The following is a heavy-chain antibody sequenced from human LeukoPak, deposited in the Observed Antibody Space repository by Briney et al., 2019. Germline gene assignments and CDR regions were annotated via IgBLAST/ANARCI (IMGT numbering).Heavy chain of an antibody. J-gene: IGHJ3*01. CDR3: ARHFQGHAFDV. V-gene: IGHV5-51*01. CDR2: IYPSDSDT. Sequence: LGESLQISCKGSGYSFTSYWIGWVRQMPGKGLEWLGSIYPSDSDTRYSPSFRGQVTISADKSVSTAYLQWSSLKASDTAMYYCARHFQGHAFDVWGQGTMVTVSS. CDR1: GYSFTSYW.